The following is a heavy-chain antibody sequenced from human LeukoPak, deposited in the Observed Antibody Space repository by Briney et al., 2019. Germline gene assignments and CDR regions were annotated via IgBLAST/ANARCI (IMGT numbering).Heavy chain of an antibody. V-gene: IGHV4-34*01. CDR3: ARGRSGGYSYNPYYFDY. CDR1: GGSFSGYY. D-gene: IGHD5-18*01. J-gene: IGHJ4*02. Sequence: SETLSLTCAVYGGSFSGYYWSWIRRPPVKGLEWIGEINHSGSTNYNPSLKSRVTISVDTSKNQFSLKLSSVTAADTAVYYCARGRSGGYSYNPYYFDYWGQGTLVTVSS. CDR2: INHSGST.